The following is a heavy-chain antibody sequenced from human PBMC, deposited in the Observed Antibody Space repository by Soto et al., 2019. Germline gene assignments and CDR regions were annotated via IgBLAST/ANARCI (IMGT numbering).Heavy chain of an antibody. J-gene: IGHJ4*02. CDR1: GGSLSSYY. V-gene: IGHV4-59*01. CDR3: ARNSGWWDY. D-gene: IGHD6-19*01. Sequence: ETLSLTCTVSGGSLSSYYWTWIRQPPGRGLGWIGYIYYSGSTNYNPSLKSRVTISVDTSKNQFSLRLSSVTAADTAVYYCARNSGWWDYWGQGTLVTVSS. CDR2: IYYSGST.